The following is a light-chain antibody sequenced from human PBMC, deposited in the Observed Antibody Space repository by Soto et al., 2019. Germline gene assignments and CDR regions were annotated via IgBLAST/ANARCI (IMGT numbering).Light chain of an antibody. CDR1: QTISTY. Sequence: DIQMTQSPSSLSAPVGDSVTMSCRASQTISTYLNWYQQKPGKAPTLLIFTASTLQSGVPSRFSGSGSGTDFTLTISSLEPEDFAVYYCQQRSNWAITFGQGTRLEI. J-gene: IGKJ5*01. CDR3: QQRSNWAIT. V-gene: IGKV1-39*01. CDR2: TAS.